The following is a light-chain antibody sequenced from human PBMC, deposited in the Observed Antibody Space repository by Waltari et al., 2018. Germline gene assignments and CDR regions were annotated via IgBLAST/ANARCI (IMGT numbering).Light chain of an antibody. CDR2: GAF. Sequence: DIQMTQSPSSLSASVGDRVTITCRATQDVRNCLAWYQQRPGGVPKLLLYGAFTLESGVPSRFSGSGSETEYTLTISSLQPEDFATYYCQQYFRTPWTFGQGDQGRDQT. CDR1: QDVRNC. J-gene: IGKJ1*01. CDR3: QQYFRTPWT. V-gene: IGKV1-NL1*01.